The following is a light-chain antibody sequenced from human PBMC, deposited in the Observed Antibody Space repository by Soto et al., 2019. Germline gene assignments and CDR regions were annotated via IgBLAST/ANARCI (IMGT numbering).Light chain of an antibody. CDR3: QQSNSYPIT. V-gene: IGKV1-5*03. J-gene: IGKJ5*01. Sequence: DIQLTQSPSTLSASVGDRVSINCRASQSISSWLAWYQQKPGKAPKLLIYKASSLESGVPSRFTGSGSGTEFTLTITGLQPDDFATYYCQQSNSYPITFGQGTRLEIK. CDR1: QSISSW. CDR2: KAS.